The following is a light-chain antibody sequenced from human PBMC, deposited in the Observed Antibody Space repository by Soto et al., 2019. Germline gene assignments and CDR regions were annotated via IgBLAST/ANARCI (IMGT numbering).Light chain of an antibody. CDR3: QQSYSTRAL. Sequence: DIVMTQSPFALSASVGDRVTITCRASQNIRGFLHWYQQKPGKAPKLLIYGTSNLESGVPSRFSGSGSGTDFTLTISSLQPEDFETYYCQQSYSTRALFGGGTKVDIX. V-gene: IGKV1-39*01. CDR1: QNIRGF. CDR2: GTS. J-gene: IGKJ4*01.